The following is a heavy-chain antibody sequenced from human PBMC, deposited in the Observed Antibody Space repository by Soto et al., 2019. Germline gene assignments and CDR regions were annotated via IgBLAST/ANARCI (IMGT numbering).Heavy chain of an antibody. V-gene: IGHV3-48*02. D-gene: IGHD5-12*01. CDR2: ISDSSSTI. CDR1: GFTFSSCG. J-gene: IGHJ4*02. CDR3: ASVGYSGYDLDF. Sequence: EVQLVESGGGLVQPGGSLRLSCAASGFTFSSCGVNWVRQAPGKGLEWVSYISDSSSTIHHADSVRGRFTITRDKVQNSLYLQMNSLRDEDTAVYYCASVGYSGYDLDFWGQGTLVTVSS.